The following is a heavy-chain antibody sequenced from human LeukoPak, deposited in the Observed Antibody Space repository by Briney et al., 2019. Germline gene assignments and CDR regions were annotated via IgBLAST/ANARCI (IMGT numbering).Heavy chain of an antibody. CDR1: GYTLTELS. CDR2: FDPEDGET. Sequence: ASVKVSCKVSGYTLTELSMHWVRQAPGKGLEWMGGFDPEDGETIYAQKFQGRVTMTEDTSTDTAYMELSSPRSEDTAVYYCATSDDYYGSSGYHFQHWGQGTLVTVSS. V-gene: IGHV1-24*01. CDR3: ATSDDYYGSSGYHFQH. D-gene: IGHD3-22*01. J-gene: IGHJ1*01.